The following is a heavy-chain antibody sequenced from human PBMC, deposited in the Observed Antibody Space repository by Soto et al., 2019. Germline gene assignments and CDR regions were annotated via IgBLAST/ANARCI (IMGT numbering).Heavy chain of an antibody. CDR3: ACTRYNWNYYY. J-gene: IGHJ4*02. Sequence: SVKVSCKVSGYTLTELSMHWVRQAPVKGLEWMGCFDPEYGETIYAQKFQGRVTMTEDTSKDTAYMELSSLRSEDTAVYYCACTRYNWNYYYWGQGTLVTVSS. CDR2: FDPEYGET. D-gene: IGHD1-7*01. CDR1: GYTLTELS. V-gene: IGHV1-24*01.